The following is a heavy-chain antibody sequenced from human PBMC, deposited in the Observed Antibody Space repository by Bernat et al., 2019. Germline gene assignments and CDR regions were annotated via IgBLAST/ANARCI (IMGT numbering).Heavy chain of an antibody. CDR3: ARDPDYYGSGRGMDV. CDR1: GGSISSYY. V-gene: IGHV4-59*01. J-gene: IGHJ6*02. Sequence: QVQLKESGPGLVKPSETLSLTCTVSGGSISSYYWSGIRQPPGKGLEWIGDIYYSGSTNYNPSLKSQVTISVDTSKNQFSLKLSSVTAADTAVYYCARDPDYYGSGRGMDVWGQGPTVTVSS. D-gene: IGHD3-10*01. CDR2: IYYSGST.